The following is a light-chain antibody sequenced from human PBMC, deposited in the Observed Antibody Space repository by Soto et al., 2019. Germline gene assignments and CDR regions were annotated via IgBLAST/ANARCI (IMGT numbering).Light chain of an antibody. J-gene: IGLJ1*01. CDR1: SSDVGRYNL. CDR3: CSYAGSSTFV. Sequence: QSALTQPASVSGSPGQSITISCTGTSSDVGRYNLVSWYQQHPGKAPKLMIYEVSKRPSGVSNRFSGSKSGNTASLTISGLQAEDEADYYGCSYAGSSTFVFGTGTTVTVL. CDR2: EVS. V-gene: IGLV2-23*02.